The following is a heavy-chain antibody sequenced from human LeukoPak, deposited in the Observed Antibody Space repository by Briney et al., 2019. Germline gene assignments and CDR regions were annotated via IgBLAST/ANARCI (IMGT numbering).Heavy chain of an antibody. V-gene: IGHV3-9*01. CDR1: GFTFSRHG. CDR3: AKDNRRHYTSGPNPDSLH. Sequence: EPGGSLRLSCAPSGFTFSRHGMHWVRQPPGKGLEWVSGISWNSGSIDYADSVKGRFTISRDNAKNSLYLQMNSLRVEDTAFYYCAKDNRRHYTSGPNPDSLHWGQGALVTVSS. CDR2: ISWNSGSI. D-gene: IGHD6-19*01. J-gene: IGHJ4*02.